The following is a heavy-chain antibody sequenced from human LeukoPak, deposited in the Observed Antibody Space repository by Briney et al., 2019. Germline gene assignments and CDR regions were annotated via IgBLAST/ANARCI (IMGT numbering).Heavy chain of an antibody. V-gene: IGHV3-23*01. J-gene: IGHJ6*02. CDR1: GFTFSNYA. Sequence: GGSLRLSCAAYGFTFSNYAMNWVRQAPGKGLEWVSAISGSGGSTYYADSVKGRFTISRDNSKNTLYLQMNSLRAEDTAVYYCAKGNVMTTVTTGYYGMDVWGQGTTVTVSS. D-gene: IGHD4-17*01. CDR2: ISGSGGST. CDR3: AKGNVMTTVTTGYYGMDV.